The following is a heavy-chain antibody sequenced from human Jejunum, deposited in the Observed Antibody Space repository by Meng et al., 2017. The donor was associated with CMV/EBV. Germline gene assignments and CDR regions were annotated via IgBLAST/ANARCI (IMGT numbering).Heavy chain of an antibody. Sequence: SLNVGDYFWSWFRPSPGNGLEWIGYIYYSGTTYYNPSLKSRLTISLDTSKNHFSLNLTSVTAADTAIYYCARDNILWGRDAAFDIWGQGTMVTVSS. V-gene: IGHV4-30-4*08. CDR3: ARDNILWGRDAAFDI. D-gene: IGHD2-21*01. J-gene: IGHJ3*02. CDR1: SLNVGDYF. CDR2: IYYSGTT.